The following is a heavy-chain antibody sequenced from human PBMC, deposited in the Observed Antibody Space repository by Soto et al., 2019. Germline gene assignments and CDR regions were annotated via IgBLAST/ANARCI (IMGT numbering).Heavy chain of an antibody. D-gene: IGHD1-7*01. Sequence: SGPTLVNPTQTLTLTRTFSGFSLSTSGMCVSWIRQPPGKALEWLARIDWDDDKYYSTSLKTRLTISKDTSKNQVVLTMTNMDPVDTATYYCARILCGTTIYPEYYYYYYMDVWGKGTTVTVSS. CDR3: ARILCGTTIYPEYYYYYYMDV. V-gene: IGHV2-70*11. CDR1: GFSLSTSGMC. CDR2: IDWDDDK. J-gene: IGHJ6*03.